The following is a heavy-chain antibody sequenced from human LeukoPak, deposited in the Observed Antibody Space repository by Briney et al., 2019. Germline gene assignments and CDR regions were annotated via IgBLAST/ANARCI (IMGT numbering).Heavy chain of an antibody. CDR1: GGSIGSGSYY. D-gene: IGHD1-26*01. V-gene: IGHV4-61*02. CDR2: IYTSGST. Sequence: PSETLSLTCTVSGGSIGSGSYYWSWIRQPAGKGLEWIGRIYTSGSTNYNPSLKSRVTMSVDTSKNQFSLKLSSVTAADTAVYYCARDVEGALLNNWFDPWGQGTLVTVSS. CDR3: ARDVEGALLNNWFDP. J-gene: IGHJ5*02.